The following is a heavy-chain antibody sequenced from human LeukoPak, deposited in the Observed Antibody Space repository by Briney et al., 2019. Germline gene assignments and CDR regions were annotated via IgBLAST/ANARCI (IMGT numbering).Heavy chain of an antibody. CDR2: INPSGGST. D-gene: IGHD5-24*01. CDR1: GYTFTSYY. CDR3: ARDSYQGDGYNGPSFDY. V-gene: IGHV1-46*01. J-gene: IGHJ4*02. Sequence: GASVKVSCKASGYTFTSYYMHWVRQAPGQGLEWMGIINPSGGSTSYAQKFQGRVTMTRDTSTSTVYMELSSLRSEDTAVYYCARDSYQGDGYNGPSFDYWGQGTLVTVSS.